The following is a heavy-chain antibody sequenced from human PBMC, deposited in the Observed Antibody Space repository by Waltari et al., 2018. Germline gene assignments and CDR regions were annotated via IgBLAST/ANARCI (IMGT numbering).Heavy chain of an antibody. Sequence: EVQLVQSGAEVKKPGATVKISCKVSGYTFTDYYMHWVQQAPGKGLEWMGLVDPEDGETIYAEKFQGRVTITADTSTDTAYMELSSLRSEDTAVYYCATARRRMYYDILTGYHPEYYFDYWGQGTLVTVSS. D-gene: IGHD3-9*01. CDR3: ATARRRMYYDILTGYHPEYYFDY. CDR2: VDPEDGET. V-gene: IGHV1-69-2*01. CDR1: GYTFTDYY. J-gene: IGHJ4*02.